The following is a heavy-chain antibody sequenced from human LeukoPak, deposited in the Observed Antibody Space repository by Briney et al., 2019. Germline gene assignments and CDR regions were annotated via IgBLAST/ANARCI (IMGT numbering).Heavy chain of an antibody. J-gene: IGHJ5*02. CDR2: IIPILGIA. Sequence: SVKVSCKASGGTFSSYAISWVRQAPGQGLEWMGRIIPILGIANYAQKFQGRVTITADKSTSTAYMELSSLRSEDTAVYYCASQTTVTTSWFDPWGQGALVTVSS. CDR3: ASQTTVTTSWFDP. CDR1: GGTFSSYA. D-gene: IGHD4-17*01. V-gene: IGHV1-69*04.